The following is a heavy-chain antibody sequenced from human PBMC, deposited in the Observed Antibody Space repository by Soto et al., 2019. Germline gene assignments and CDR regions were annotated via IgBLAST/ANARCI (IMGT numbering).Heavy chain of an antibody. Sequence: EVQLVESGGGLVQPGGSLRLSCAASEFTFSSYWMQWVRQAPGKGLEWVANINQDGNENYYVDSVKGRFTISRDNAKNSLYLLMNSLRAEDTAVYYCARELLRFCAFDIWGQGTMVTVSS. V-gene: IGHV3-7*01. CDR3: ARELLRFCAFDI. CDR1: EFTFSSYW. CDR2: INQDGNEN. J-gene: IGHJ3*02. D-gene: IGHD2-15*01.